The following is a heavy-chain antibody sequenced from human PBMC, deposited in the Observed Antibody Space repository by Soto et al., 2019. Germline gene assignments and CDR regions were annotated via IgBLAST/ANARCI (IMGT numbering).Heavy chain of an antibody. Sequence: EVQLVESGGGLVQPGGSLRLSCAASGFTFSSYWMHWVRQAPGTGLVWVSRINSDGSSTSYADSVKGRFTISRDNAKNTLYLQMNSLRAEATAVYYCASPMLGLGVAFDYWGQGTLVTVSS. D-gene: IGHD3-16*01. V-gene: IGHV3-74*01. CDR2: INSDGSST. CDR1: GFTFSSYW. CDR3: ASPMLGLGVAFDY. J-gene: IGHJ4*02.